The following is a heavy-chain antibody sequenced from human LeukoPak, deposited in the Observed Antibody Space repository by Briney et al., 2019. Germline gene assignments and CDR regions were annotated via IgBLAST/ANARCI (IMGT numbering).Heavy chain of an antibody. Sequence: PGGSLRLSCAASGFTFSSYTMNWVRQAPGKGLEWVSSISSSSSYIYYADSVKGRFTISRDNAKNSLYLQMNSLRAEDTAVYYCAREGGQLVFDIWGQGTMVTVSS. D-gene: IGHD1-1*01. J-gene: IGHJ3*02. V-gene: IGHV3-21*01. CDR1: GFTFSSYT. CDR2: ISSSSSYI. CDR3: AREGGQLVFDI.